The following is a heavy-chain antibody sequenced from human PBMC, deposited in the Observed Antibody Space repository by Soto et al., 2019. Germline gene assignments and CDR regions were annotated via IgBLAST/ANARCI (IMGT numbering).Heavy chain of an antibody. D-gene: IGHD5-18*01. CDR1: GDSIRNYY. J-gene: IGHJ4*01. CDR2: IFYSGST. Sequence: SETLSLTCTVSGDSIRNYYWSWIRQPPGKGLEYIGYIFYSGSTNYNPSLKSRVAISVDTSRYQFALKLRSVTAADTATYYCARLKRGYSYGSIIDFWGRGTLVTVSS. V-gene: IGHV4-59*01. CDR3: ARLKRGYSYGSIIDF.